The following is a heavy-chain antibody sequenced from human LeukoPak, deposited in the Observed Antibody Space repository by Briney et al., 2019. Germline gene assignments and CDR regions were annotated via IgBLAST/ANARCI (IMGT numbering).Heavy chain of an antibody. D-gene: IGHD2-2*01. CDR2: IWYDGSNK. V-gene: IGHV3-33*01. CDR3: ARDRRYCSSTSCLSPTFMDV. J-gene: IGHJ6*02. Sequence: PGGSLRLSCAASGFNFSSYGMHWVRQAPGKGLEWVAVIWYDGSNKYYADSVKGRFTISRDNSKNTLYLQMNSLRAEDTAVYYCARDRRYCSSTSCLSPTFMDVWGQGTTVTVSS. CDR1: GFNFSSYG.